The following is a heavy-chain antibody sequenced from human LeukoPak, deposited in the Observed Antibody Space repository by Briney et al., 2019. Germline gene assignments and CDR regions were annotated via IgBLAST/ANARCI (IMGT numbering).Heavy chain of an antibody. J-gene: IGHJ5*02. D-gene: IGHD3-3*01. CDR2: IYYSGST. V-gene: IGHV4-30-4*01. CDR1: GGSISSGDYY. CDR3: ARGHKFYYDFSNWFDP. Sequence: PSQTLSLTCTVSGGSISSGDYYWSWIRQPPGKGLEWIGYIYYSGSTYYNPSLKSRVTISVDTSKNQFSLKLSSVTAVDTAVYYCARGHKFYYDFSNWFDPWGQGTLVTVSS.